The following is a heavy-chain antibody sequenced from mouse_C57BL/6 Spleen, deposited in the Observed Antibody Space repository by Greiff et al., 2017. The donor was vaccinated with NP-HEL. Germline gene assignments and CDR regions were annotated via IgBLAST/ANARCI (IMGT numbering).Heavy chain of an antibody. D-gene: IGHD1-1*02. CDR2: IYPGSGST. CDR1: GYTFTSYW. CDR3: AREEDGWAMDY. Sequence: QVQLQQSGAELVKPGASVKMSCKASGYTFTSYWITWVKQRPGQGLEWIGDIYPGSGSTNYNEKFKSKATLTVDTSSSTAYMQLSSLTSEDSAVYYCAREEDGWAMDYWGQGTSVTVSS. V-gene: IGHV1-55*01. J-gene: IGHJ4*01.